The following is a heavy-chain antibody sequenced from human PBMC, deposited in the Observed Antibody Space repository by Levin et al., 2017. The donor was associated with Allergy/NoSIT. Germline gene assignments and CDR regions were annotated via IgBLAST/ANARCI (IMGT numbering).Heavy chain of an antibody. J-gene: IGHJ3*02. CDR3: AKIAGRSCSGGSCYADAFDI. D-gene: IGHD2-15*01. CDR1: GFTFSSYG. CDR2: ISYGGSNK. V-gene: IGHV3-30*18. Sequence: GGSLRLSCAASGFTFSSYGMHWVRQAPGKGLEWVAVISYGGSNKYYADSVKGRFTISRDNSKNTLYLQMNSLRAEDTAVYYCAKIAGRSCSGGSCYADAFDIWGQGTMVTVSS.